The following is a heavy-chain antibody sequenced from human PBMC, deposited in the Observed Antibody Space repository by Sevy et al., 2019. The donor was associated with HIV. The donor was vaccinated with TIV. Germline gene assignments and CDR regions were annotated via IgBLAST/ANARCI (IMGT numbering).Heavy chain of an antibody. CDR3: VSLFLSYRSGWSYFDY. V-gene: IGHV3-66*02. J-gene: IGHJ4*02. CDR2: IFSSGSR. Sequence: GGSLRLSCAISGFTVNDKYIIWVRQAPGKGLEWVSVIFSSGSRYYAVSAKGRFTISRDNSKNTVDLQMNSVRAEDTAVYYCVSLFLSYRSGWSYFDYWGQRTLVTVSS. CDR1: GFTVNDKY. D-gene: IGHD6-19*01.